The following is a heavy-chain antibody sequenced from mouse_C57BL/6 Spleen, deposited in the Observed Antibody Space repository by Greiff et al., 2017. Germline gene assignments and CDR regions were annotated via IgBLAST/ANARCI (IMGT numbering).Heavy chain of an antibody. CDR1: GYTFTSYT. CDR3: AGYDGSSYDFDD. CDR2: INPSSGYT. J-gene: IGHJ2*01. D-gene: IGHD1-1*01. V-gene: IGHV1-4*01. Sequence: QVQLQQSGAELARPGASVKMSCKASGYTFTSYTMHWVKQRPGQGLEWIGYINPSSGYTTYNQKFKDKATLTADKSSSTAYMQLSSLTSEESAVYYCAGYDGSSYDFDDWGQGTTLTVSS.